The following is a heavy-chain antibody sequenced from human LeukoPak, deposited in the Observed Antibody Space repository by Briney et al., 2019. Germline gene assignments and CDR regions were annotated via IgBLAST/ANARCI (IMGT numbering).Heavy chain of an antibody. Sequence: PSETLSLTCTVSGGSVSSYYWSWIRQPPGKGLEWIGYIYYSGSTNYNPSLKSRVTISVDTSKNQFSLKLSSVTAADTAVYYCARDPAESYGEGGDYFDYWGQGTLVTVSS. CDR3: ARDPAESYGEGGDYFDY. D-gene: IGHD4-17*01. CDR2: IYYSGST. V-gene: IGHV4-59*02. J-gene: IGHJ4*02. CDR1: GGSVSSYY.